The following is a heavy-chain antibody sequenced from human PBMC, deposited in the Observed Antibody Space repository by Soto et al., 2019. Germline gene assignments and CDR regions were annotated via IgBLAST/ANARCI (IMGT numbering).Heavy chain of an antibody. J-gene: IGHJ6*02. V-gene: IGHV1-3*01. Sequence: ASVKVSCKASGYTFTSYAMHWVRQAPGQRLEWMGWINAGNGNTKYSQKFQGRVTITRDTSASTAYMELSSLGSEDTAVYYCASPTPITMVRGVIITGDYYYGMDVWGQGTTVTVSS. CDR1: GYTFTSYA. D-gene: IGHD3-10*01. CDR2: INAGNGNT. CDR3: ASPTPITMVRGVIITGDYYYGMDV.